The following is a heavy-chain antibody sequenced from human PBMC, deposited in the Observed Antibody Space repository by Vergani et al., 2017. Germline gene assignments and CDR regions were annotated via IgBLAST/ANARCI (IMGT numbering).Heavy chain of an antibody. V-gene: IGHV3-33*01. CDR1: GFTFSRYG. D-gene: IGHD2-2*01. CDR2: IWYDGSNK. J-gene: IGHJ4*02. Sequence: QVQLVESGGGVVQPGRSLRLSCAASGFTFSRYGMNWVRQAPGKGLEWVAVIWYDGSNKYYADSVKGRFTISRDNSKNTLYLQMNSLRAEDTAVYYCARDPPRRAAAHFDYWGQGTLVTVSS. CDR3: ARDPPRRAAAHFDY.